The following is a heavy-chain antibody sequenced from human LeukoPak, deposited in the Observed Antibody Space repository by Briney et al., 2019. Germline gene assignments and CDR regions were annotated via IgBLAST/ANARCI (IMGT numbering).Heavy chain of an antibody. D-gene: IGHD3-22*01. CDR2: ISSRSTYI. CDR3: ARDQNDSSGYSGGLDY. J-gene: IGHJ4*02. V-gene: IGHV3-21*01. Sequence: GGSLRLSCAASGFTVSSNYMSWVRQAPGKGLEWVSSISSRSTYIYYADSVKGRFTISRDNAKNSLYLQMNGLRAEDTAVYYCARDQNDSSGYSGGLDYWGQGTLVTVSS. CDR1: GFTVSSNY.